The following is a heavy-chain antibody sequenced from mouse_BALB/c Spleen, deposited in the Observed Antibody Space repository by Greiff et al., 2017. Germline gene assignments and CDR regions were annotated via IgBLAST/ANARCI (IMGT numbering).Heavy chain of an antibody. V-gene: IGHV5-9*03. Sequence: EVKLEESGGGLVKPGGSLKLSCAATGFTFSSYTMSWVRQTPEKRLEWVATISSGGGNTYYPDSVKGRFTISRDNAKNNLYLQMSSLKSEDTALYYCAGYRKVTTATPAWFAYWGQGTLVTVSA. J-gene: IGHJ3*01. CDR1: GFTFSSYT. D-gene: IGHD1-2*01. CDR3: AGYRKVTTATPAWFAY. CDR2: ISSGGGNT.